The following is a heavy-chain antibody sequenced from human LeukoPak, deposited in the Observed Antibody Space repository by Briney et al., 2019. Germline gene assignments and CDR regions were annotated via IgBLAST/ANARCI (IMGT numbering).Heavy chain of an antibody. CDR2: INPNSGGT. CDR1: GDTFNNYA. D-gene: IGHD2-21*01. V-gene: IGHV1-2*02. J-gene: IGHJ1*01. Sequence: ASVKVSCKASGDTFNNYAISWVRQAPGQGLQWMGWINPNSGGTNYAQKFQGRVTMTRDTSISTAYMELSRLRSDDTAVYYCARGLADIVVVAPFQHWGQGTLVTVSS. CDR3: ARGLADIVVVAPFQH.